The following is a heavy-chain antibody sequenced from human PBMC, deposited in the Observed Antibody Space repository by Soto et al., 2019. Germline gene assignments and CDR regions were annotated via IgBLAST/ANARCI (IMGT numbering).Heavy chain of an antibody. CDR2: IYSGGST. D-gene: IGHD6-19*01. CDR1: GFTVSSNY. CDR3: GRDRPYSNGWYHDY. Sequence: EVPLVESGGGLVQPGGSLRLSCAASGFTVSSNYMSWVRQAPGKGLEWVSVIYSGGSTYYADSVKGRFTISSDNAKNTPYLEMNTPRAEDTAVYYWGRDRPYSNGWYHDYWGQGTLVTVSS. V-gene: IGHV3-66*01. J-gene: IGHJ4*02.